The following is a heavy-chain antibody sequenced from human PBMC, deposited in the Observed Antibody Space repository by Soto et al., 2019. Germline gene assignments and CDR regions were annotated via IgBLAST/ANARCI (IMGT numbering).Heavy chain of an antibody. V-gene: IGHV1-18*04. CDR1: GYTFTIYG. Sequence: QVQLVQSGAEVKKPGASVKVSCKASGYTFTIYGISWVRQGPGQGLEWMGWISGYNGNTDYAQNLQDRVTLTTDASTSSVYMELRSLRSDDTAVYYCARVDYYDSSGDYGYWGQGTLITVSS. J-gene: IGHJ4*02. CDR3: ARVDYYDSSGDYGY. CDR2: ISGYNGNT. D-gene: IGHD3-22*01.